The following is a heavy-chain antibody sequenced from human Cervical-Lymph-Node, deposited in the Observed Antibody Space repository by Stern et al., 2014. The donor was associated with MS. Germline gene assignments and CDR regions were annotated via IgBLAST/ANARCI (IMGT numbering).Heavy chain of an antibody. CDR2: IYPGDSDT. J-gene: IGHJ5*02. V-gene: IGHV5-51*01. CDR1: GYSFTSYW. Sequence: EVQLVQSGAEVKKPGESLKISCKGSGYSFTSYWIGWVRQMPGKGLEWMGIIYPGDSDTRYNPSFHGQVTITADNAISTPCPELSSLKAPDTAMYYCARRTAGDYATFDPGGQGTLVPVSS. D-gene: IGHD4-17*01. CDR3: ARRTAGDYATFDP.